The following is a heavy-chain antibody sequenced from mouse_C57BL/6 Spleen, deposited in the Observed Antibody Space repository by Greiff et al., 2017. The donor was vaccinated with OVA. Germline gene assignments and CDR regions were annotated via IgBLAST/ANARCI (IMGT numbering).Heavy chain of an antibody. D-gene: IGHD2-1*01. J-gene: IGHJ1*03. V-gene: IGHV5-16*01. Sequence: EVQVVESEGGLVQPGSSMKLSCTASGFTFSDYYMAWVRQVPEKGLEWVANINYDGSSTYYLDSLKSRFIISRDNAKNILYLQMSSLKSEDTATYYCARDQDLLSDPERYFDVWGTGTTVTVSS. CDR3: ARDQDLLSDPERYFDV. CDR2: INYDGSST. CDR1: GFTFSDYY.